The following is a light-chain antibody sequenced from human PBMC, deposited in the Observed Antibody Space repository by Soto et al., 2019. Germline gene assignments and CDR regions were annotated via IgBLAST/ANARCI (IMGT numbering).Light chain of an antibody. V-gene: IGKV3-20*01. CDR2: GAS. CDR3: QQYGSSPLT. CDR1: QSVSSSY. J-gene: IGKJ4*01. Sequence: EIVLTQSPGTLSLSPGERATLSCRASQSVSSSYLAWYQQRPGQAPRLLIYGASSRATGLPDTFSGSGSGTDFTLTISSLEPEDFAVYYCQQYGSSPLTFGGGAKVEIK.